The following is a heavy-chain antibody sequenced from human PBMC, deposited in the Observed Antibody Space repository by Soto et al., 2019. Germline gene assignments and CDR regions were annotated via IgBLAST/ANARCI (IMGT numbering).Heavy chain of an antibody. J-gene: IGHJ4*02. CDR1: GLTFRNYA. Sequence: EVQLLESGGGLVQPGGSLRLSCAASGLTFRNYAMTWVRQAPGKGPEWVSTVSGNGGETFYADSVKGRFTISRDNSKDTFYLIMKSLRVEDTAVYYCARGGHQCFFDYWGQGTPVAVSS. CDR2: VSGNGGET. CDR3: ARGGHQCFFDY. V-gene: IGHV3-23*01. D-gene: IGHD2-2*01.